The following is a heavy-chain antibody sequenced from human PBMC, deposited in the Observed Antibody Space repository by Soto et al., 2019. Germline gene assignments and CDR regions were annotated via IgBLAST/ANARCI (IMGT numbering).Heavy chain of an antibody. V-gene: IGHV1-3*05. CDR2: INDGNGNT. J-gene: IGHJ4*02. CDR3: ARSIVVVTALDY. CDR1: GYTFTSYA. D-gene: IGHD2-21*02. Sequence: QVQLVQSGAEEKKPGASVKVSCKASGYTFTSYAMHWVRQAPGQRLEWMGWINDGNGNTKYTQKFQGRVTTTRDTPASKAYMELSSLRSEDTAVYYCARSIVVVTALDYWGQGTLVTVSS.